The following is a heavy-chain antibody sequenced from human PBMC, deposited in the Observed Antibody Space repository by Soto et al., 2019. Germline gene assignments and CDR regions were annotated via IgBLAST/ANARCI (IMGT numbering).Heavy chain of an antibody. Sequence: PGESLKISCKGSGYSLTSYWIGWVRQMPGKGLEWMGIIYPGDSDTRYSPSFQGQVTISADKSISTAYLQWSSLKASDTAMYYCARQKGICTNGVCYVYAFDIWGQGTMVTVSS. CDR1: GYSLTSYW. CDR2: IYPGDSDT. J-gene: IGHJ3*02. CDR3: ARQKGICTNGVCYVYAFDI. V-gene: IGHV5-51*01. D-gene: IGHD2-8*01.